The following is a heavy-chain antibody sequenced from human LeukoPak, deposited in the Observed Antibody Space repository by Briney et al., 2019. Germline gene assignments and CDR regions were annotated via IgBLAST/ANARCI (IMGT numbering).Heavy chain of an antibody. Sequence: PSETLSLTCTVSGGSISSYYWSWIRQPPGKGLEWIGYIYYSGSTNYNPSLKSRVTISVDTSKNQFSLKLSSVTAADTAVYYCAGRSGGFANAFDIWGQGTMVTVSS. D-gene: IGHD2-15*01. CDR3: AGRSGGFANAFDI. CDR1: GGSISSYY. J-gene: IGHJ3*02. V-gene: IGHV4-59*08. CDR2: IYYSGST.